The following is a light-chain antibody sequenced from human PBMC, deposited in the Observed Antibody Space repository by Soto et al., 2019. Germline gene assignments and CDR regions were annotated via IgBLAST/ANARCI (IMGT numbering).Light chain of an antibody. CDR1: QSVSSN. Sequence: ETVMTQSPGTLSVSPGESATLSCGTSQSVSSNLAWYQQKPGQAPRLLIYGASTRATGIPARFSGSGSGTEFTLTITRLEPEDFAVYYCQHYGHPQWTFGQGTKVEIK. V-gene: IGKV3D-15*01. CDR3: QHYGHPQWT. CDR2: GAS. J-gene: IGKJ1*01.